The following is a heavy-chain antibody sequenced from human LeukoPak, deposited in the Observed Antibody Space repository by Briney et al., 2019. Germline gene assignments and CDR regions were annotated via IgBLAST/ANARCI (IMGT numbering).Heavy chain of an antibody. CDR3: ARDLKASGSYDY. CDR1: EFTFSSYW. CDR2: IKQDGSEE. Sequence: GGSLRLSCAASEFTFSSYWMNWVRQAPGEGLEWVANIKQDGSEEYYVGSVRGRFTISRDNAKNSLYLQMNSLRDEDTAVYYCARDLKASGSYDYWGQGTLVTVSS. D-gene: IGHD3-10*01. V-gene: IGHV3-7*01. J-gene: IGHJ4*02.